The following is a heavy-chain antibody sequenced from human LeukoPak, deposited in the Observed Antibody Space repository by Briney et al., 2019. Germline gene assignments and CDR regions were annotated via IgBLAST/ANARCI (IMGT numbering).Heavy chain of an antibody. V-gene: IGHV3-7*03. CDR2: IKQDGSEK. CDR1: GFTFSSSA. CDR3: ARDKIVGATNFDY. J-gene: IGHJ4*02. Sequence: PGGSLRLSCAASGFTFSSSAMSWVRQVPGKGLEWVANIKQDGSEKYYVDSVKGRFTISRDNAKNSLYLQMNSLRAEDTAIYYCARDKIVGATNFDYWGQGTLVTVSS. D-gene: IGHD1-26*01.